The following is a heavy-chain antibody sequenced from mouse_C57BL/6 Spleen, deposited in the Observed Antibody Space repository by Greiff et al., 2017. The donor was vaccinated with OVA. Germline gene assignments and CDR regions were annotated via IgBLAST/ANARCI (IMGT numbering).Heavy chain of an antibody. CDR2: INPSNGGT. Sequence: VQLKEPGTELVKPGASVKLSCKASGYTFTSYWMHWVKQRPGQGLEWIGNINPSNGGTNYNEKFKSKATLTVDKSSSTAYMQHSSLTSEDSAVFYCTRRDYYGSIDYWGQGTTLTVSS. CDR3: TRRDYYGSIDY. D-gene: IGHD1-1*01. J-gene: IGHJ2*01. V-gene: IGHV1-53*01. CDR1: GYTFTSYW.